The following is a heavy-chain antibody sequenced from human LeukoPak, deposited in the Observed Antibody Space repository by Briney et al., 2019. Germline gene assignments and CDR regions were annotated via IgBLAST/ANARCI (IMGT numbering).Heavy chain of an antibody. V-gene: IGHV1-18*01. CDR2: ISAYNGNT. Sequence: ASVNVSCKSSGHTFASYGISWVRQAPGQGLEWMGWISAYNGNTNYAQKLQGRVTMTTDTSTSTAYMELRSLRSDDTAVYYCARHSEGCIAAAGTYFDYWGQGTLVTVSS. CDR1: GHTFASYG. J-gene: IGHJ4*02. CDR3: ARHSEGCIAAAGTYFDY. D-gene: IGHD6-13*01.